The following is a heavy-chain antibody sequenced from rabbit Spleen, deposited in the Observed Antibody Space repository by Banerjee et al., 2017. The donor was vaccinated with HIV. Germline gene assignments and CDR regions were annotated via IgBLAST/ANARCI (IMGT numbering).Heavy chain of an antibody. V-gene: IGHV1S45*01. CDR1: GFSLNSGYD. Sequence: QEQLVESGGGLVKPGASLTLTCKASGFSLNSGYDMCWVRQAPGKGLEWIACIDAGSSGFTYFATWAKGRFAISKTSSTTVTLQMTRLTAADTATYFCARDTSSSFSSYGMDLWGQGTLVTVS. CDR2: IDAGSSGFT. CDR3: ARDTSSSFSSYGMDL. D-gene: IGHD1-1*01. J-gene: IGHJ6*01.